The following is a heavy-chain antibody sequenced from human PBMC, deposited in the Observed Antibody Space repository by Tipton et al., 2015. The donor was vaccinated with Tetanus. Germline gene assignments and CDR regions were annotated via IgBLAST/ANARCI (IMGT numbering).Heavy chain of an antibody. J-gene: IGHJ4*02. CDR3: ARVDSANDRIDH. CDR2: IHYSGTT. D-gene: IGHD5-12*01. Sequence: TLSLTCTVSGASVSSGGYYWSWIRQPPGKGLEWIGYIHYSGTTNYNPSVKSRVTISVDTSKNQFSLNLTSVTAADTALFYCARVDSANDRIDHWGQGTLVTVSS. V-gene: IGHV4-61*08. CDR1: GASVSSGGYY.